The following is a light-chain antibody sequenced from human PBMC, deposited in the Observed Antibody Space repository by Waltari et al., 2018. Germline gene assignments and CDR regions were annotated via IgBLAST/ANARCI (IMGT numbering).Light chain of an antibody. CDR1: SSDVGDYNY. Sequence: QSALTQPASVSGSPGQSITIPCTGPSSDVGDYNYASWYQRHPGKAPKLIIFDVSNRPSGVSNRFSGSKSGDTASLTISGLQAEDEADYYCSSYTSSSTYVVFGGGTKLTVL. J-gene: IGLJ2*01. CDR2: DVS. CDR3: SSYTSSSTYVV. V-gene: IGLV2-14*03.